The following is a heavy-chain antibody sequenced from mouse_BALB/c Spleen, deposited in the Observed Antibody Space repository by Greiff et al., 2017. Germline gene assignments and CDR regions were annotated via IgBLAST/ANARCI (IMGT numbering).Heavy chain of an antibody. CDR1: GFTFSDYY. D-gene: IGHD2-4*01. V-gene: IGHV5-4*02. CDR2: ISDGGSYT. J-gene: IGHJ3*01. CDR3: ARDGTTMITRAWFAY. Sequence: EVKVVESGGGLVKPGGSLKLSCAASGFTFSDYYMYWVRQTPEKRLEWVATISDGGSYTYYPDSVKGRFTISRDNAKNNLYLQMSSLKSEDTAMYYCARDGTTMITRAWFAYWGQGTLVTVSA.